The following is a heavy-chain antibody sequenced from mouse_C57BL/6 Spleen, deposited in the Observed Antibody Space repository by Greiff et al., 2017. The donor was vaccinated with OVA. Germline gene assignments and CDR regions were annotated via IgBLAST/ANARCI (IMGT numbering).Heavy chain of an antibody. CDR2: IWTGGGT. Sequence: VKLQESGPGLVAPSQCLSITCTVSGFSLTSYAISWVRQPPGKGLEWLGVIWTGGGTNYNSALKSRLSISQDNSKSQVFLKMNRLQTDDTARYYCARNSPICYDGSSFYARDYWGQGTSVTVSS. CDR3: ARNSPICYDGSSFYARDY. CDR1: GFSLTSYA. D-gene: IGHD1-1*01. J-gene: IGHJ4*01. V-gene: IGHV2-9-1*01.